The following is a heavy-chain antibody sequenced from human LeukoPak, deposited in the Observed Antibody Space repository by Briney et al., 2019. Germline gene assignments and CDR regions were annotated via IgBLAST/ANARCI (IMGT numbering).Heavy chain of an antibody. D-gene: IGHD2-8*02. J-gene: IGHJ4*02. CDR3: AKAEYCTGARCYSAASAY. CDR2: ISYDGRNK. Sequence: GGSLRLSCAASGFTFSNYGLHWVRQAPGKGLEWLAVISYDGRNKYYADSVKGRFTISRDNSKNTLYLQMNSLRAEDTAVYYCAKAEYCTGARCYSAASAYWGQGTLVTVSS. CDR1: GFTFSNYG. V-gene: IGHV3-30*18.